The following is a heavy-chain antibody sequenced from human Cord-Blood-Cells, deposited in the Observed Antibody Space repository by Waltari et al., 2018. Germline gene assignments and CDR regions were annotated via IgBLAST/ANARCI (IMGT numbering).Heavy chain of an antibody. V-gene: IGHV1-69*01. CDR1: GGTFSRYA. Sequence: QVQLVQSGAEVKKPGSSVKVSCKASGGTFSRYAISWVRQAPGQGLEWMGGISPIFGTANYAQKFQGRVTSTADESTSTAYMERSSLRSEDTAVYYWARARGDYSSSWTYLDYWGQGTLVTVSS. D-gene: IGHD6-13*01. J-gene: IGHJ4*02. CDR3: ARARGDYSSSWTYLDY. CDR2: ISPIFGTA.